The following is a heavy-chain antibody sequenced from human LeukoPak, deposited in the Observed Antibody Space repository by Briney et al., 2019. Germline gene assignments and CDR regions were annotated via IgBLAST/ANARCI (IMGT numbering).Heavy chain of an antibody. Sequence: GGSLRLSCAASGFTFSAYWMSWLRQAPGRGLECVASIKQDGGEKYYVDSVMGRFTISKDNAKNSLYLQMNSLRVEDTAVYYCARDMHSSYEYWGQGTLVSVSS. CDR2: IKQDGGEK. V-gene: IGHV3-7*05. CDR1: GFTFSAYW. CDR3: ARDMHSSYEY. J-gene: IGHJ4*02. D-gene: IGHD2-2*01.